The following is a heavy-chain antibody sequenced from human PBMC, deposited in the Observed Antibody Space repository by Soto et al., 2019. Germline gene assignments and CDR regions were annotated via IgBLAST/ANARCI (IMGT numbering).Heavy chain of an antibody. J-gene: IGHJ5*02. V-gene: IGHV4-59*08. CDR2: IYYSGST. D-gene: IGHD3-3*01. Sequence: SETLSLTCTVSGGSISSYYWSWIRQPPGKGLEWIGYIYYSGSTNYNPSLKSRVTISVDTSKNQFSLKLSSVTAADTAVYYCARYTTHDFWSGYYPSNWFDPWGQGTLGTVSS. CDR3: ARYTTHDFWSGYYPSNWFDP. CDR1: GGSISSYY.